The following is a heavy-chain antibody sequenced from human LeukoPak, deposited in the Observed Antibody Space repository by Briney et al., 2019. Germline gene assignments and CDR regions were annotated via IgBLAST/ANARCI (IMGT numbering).Heavy chain of an antibody. Sequence: GGSLRLSCAASGFTFSTFWMSWVRQAPGKGLEWVANIKQDGSEEYYVDSVKGRFTISRDNVKKSLYLQMNSPRAEDTAVYYCARDCFDAFDMWGQGTMVTVSS. J-gene: IGHJ3*02. CDR3: ARDCFDAFDM. CDR1: GFTFSTFW. CDR2: IKQDGSEE. V-gene: IGHV3-7*01.